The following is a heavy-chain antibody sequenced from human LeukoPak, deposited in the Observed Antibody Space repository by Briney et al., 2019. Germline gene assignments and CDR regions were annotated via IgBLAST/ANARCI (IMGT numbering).Heavy chain of an antibody. CDR1: GFTFDDYA. CDR2: ISWNSGSI. V-gene: IGHV3-9*03. J-gene: IGHJ4*02. D-gene: IGHD1-26*01. Sequence: PGGSLRLSCAASGFTFDDYAMHWVRQAPGKGLEWVSGISWNSGSIGYADSVKGRFTISRDNAKNSLYLQMNSLRAEDMALYYCAKEDIVGAMPYWGQGTLVTVSS. CDR3: AKEDIVGAMPY.